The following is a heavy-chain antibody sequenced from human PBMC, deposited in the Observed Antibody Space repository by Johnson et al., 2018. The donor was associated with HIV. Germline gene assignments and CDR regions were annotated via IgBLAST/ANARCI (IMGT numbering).Heavy chain of an antibody. CDR1: GFTFSSYW. J-gene: IGHJ3*02. Sequence: VQLVESGGGLVQPGGSLRLSCAASGFTFSSYWMSWVRQAPGKGLEWVANIKQDGSEKYYVDSVKGRFTISRDNSKNTLYLQMNSLRAEDTAVYYCAKENVGANDAFDIWGQGTMVTVSS. D-gene: IGHD1-26*01. CDR2: IKQDGSEK. V-gene: IGHV3-7*05. CDR3: AKENVGANDAFDI.